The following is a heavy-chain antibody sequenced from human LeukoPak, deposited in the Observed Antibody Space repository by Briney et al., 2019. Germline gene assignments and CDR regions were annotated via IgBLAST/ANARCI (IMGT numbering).Heavy chain of an antibody. V-gene: IGHV1-2*02. Sequence: GASVKVSCRPFGYTFTGYYMHWVRQAPGQGLEWMGCINPNSGGTNYAQKFQGRVTMTRDTSISTAYMELSRLRSDDTAVYYCARNVVVVPAAKYFGYWGQGTLVTVSS. D-gene: IGHD2-2*01. CDR1: GYTFTGYY. CDR3: ARNVVVVPAAKYFGY. J-gene: IGHJ4*02. CDR2: INPNSGGT.